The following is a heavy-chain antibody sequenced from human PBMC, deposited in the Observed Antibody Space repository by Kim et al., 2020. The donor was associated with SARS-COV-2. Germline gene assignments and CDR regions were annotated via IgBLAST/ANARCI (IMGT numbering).Heavy chain of an antibody. V-gene: IGHV4-39*01. CDR2: IYYSGST. CDR3: ALCSGYYWGFDY. D-gene: IGHD3-22*01. J-gene: IGHJ4*02. CDR1: GGSISSSSYY. Sequence: SETLSLTCTVSGGSISSSSYYWGWIRQPPGKGLEWNGSIYYSGSTYYNPSLKSRVTISVDTSKNQFSLKLSSVTAADTAVYYCALCSGYYWGFDYWGQGT.